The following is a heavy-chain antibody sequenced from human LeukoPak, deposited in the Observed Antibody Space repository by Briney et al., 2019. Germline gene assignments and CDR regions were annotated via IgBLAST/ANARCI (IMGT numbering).Heavy chain of an antibody. CDR1: GGTFGRYA. V-gene: IGHV1-69*04. D-gene: IGHD1-14*01. J-gene: IGHJ1*01. CDR2: TIPMIGIT. CDR3: ARLTDYLVDSVIGY. Sequence: GASVKVSCKASGGTFGRYALSWVRHAPGQGLEWMGRTIPMIGITNYAQSFQGRVTITADKTTSTAYMERSSLGAEDTAVYYCARLTDYLVDSVIGYWGQGTLITVSS.